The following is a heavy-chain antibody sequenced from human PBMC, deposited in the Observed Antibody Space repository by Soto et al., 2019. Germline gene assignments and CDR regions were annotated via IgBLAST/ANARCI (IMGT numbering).Heavy chain of an antibody. D-gene: IGHD4-4*01. CDR3: ARHNHDYSNYVSVYYDYKDV. V-gene: IGHV4-59*08. Sequence: PSETLSLTCTVSGGSISSYYWSWIRQPPGKGLEWIGYIYYSGSTNYNPSLKSRVTISVDTSKNQFSLKLSSVTAADTAVYYCARHNHDYSNYVSVYYDYKDVWGKGTTVTVSS. CDR1: GGSISSYY. J-gene: IGHJ6*03. CDR2: IYYSGST.